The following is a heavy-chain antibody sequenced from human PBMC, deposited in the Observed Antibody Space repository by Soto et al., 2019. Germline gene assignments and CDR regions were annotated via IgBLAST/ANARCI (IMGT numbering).Heavy chain of an antibody. Sequence: EVQLLESEGGLVQPGGSLRLSCAASGFTFSTFAMSWVRQAPGKGLDWVSAISGSGGSTYYADSVKGRFTISRDNSKNILSLQMNSLRAEDTAVYYCARGTYGSGKCLEYFGRWGQGTLVTVSS. J-gene: IGHJ1*01. CDR1: GFTFSTFA. CDR3: ARGTYGSGKCLEYFGR. CDR2: ISGSGGST. D-gene: IGHD3-10*01. V-gene: IGHV3-23*01.